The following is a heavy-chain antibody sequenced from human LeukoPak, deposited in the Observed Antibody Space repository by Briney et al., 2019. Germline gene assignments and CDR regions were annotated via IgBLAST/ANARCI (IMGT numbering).Heavy chain of an antibody. J-gene: IGHJ6*02. CDR1: GGSISSYF. V-gene: IGHV4-59*08. Sequence: SETLSLTCTVSGGSISSYFWSWIRQPPGKGLEWIGYIHNSGSTSYNPSLKSRVTISVDTSKNQVSLELSSVTAADTAVYYCARRSPVGSYVSGSYYYYGMDVWGQGTTVTVSS. CDR3: ARRSPVGSYVSGSYYYYGMDV. D-gene: IGHD1-26*01. CDR2: IHNSGST.